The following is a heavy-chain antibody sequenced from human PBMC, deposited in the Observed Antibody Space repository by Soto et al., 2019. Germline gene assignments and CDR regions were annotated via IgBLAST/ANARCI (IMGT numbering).Heavy chain of an antibody. CDR2: ISYDGSNT. CDR1: GFTLSSYA. CDR3: ARNLGCTTGVCFPGQMDV. Sequence: QVQLVESGGGVVQPGRSLRLSCAASGFTLSSYAMHWVRQAPGKGLEWVAVISYDGSNTYNADSAKGRFTISRDNSKNTLYLQMNSLRAEDTAVYYCARNLGCTTGVCFPGQMDVWGQGTTVTVSS. J-gene: IGHJ6*02. D-gene: IGHD2-8*01. V-gene: IGHV3-30-3*01.